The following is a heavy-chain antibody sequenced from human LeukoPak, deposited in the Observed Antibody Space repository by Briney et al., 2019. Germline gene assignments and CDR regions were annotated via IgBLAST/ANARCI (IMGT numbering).Heavy chain of an antibody. Sequence: GSVKVSCKASGYTFTSYGISWVRQAPGQGLEWMGWISAYNGNTNYTETLQGRVTITTDTSTSTAYMELRRLRSDETAVYYCARNRGSITYYYDYWGQGVLVTVSS. J-gene: IGHJ4*02. D-gene: IGHD3-16*01. CDR1: GYTFTSYG. CDR2: ISAYNGNT. V-gene: IGHV1-18*01. CDR3: ARNRGSITYYYDY.